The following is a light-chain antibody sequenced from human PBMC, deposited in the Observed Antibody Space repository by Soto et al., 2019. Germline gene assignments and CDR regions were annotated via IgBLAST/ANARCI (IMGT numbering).Light chain of an antibody. V-gene: IGKV3-15*01. CDR3: QQYNNWPLT. J-gene: IGKJ4*01. Sequence: EIVLTQSPATLSVSPGDRATLSCRASQSVRSDLAWLQQKPGQAPRLLIYDASTRATGIPDRFSGSVSGTDFTLTISSLQSEDFAIYYCQQYNNWPLTFGGGTKVEIK. CDR1: QSVRSD. CDR2: DAS.